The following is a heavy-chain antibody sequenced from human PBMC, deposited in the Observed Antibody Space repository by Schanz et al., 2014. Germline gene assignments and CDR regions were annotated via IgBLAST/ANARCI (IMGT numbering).Heavy chain of an antibody. CDR1: GFTFSSYW. Sequence: EVQLVESRGGLVQPGGSLRLSCAASGFTFSSYWMSWVRQAPGKGLEWVANIKQDGSEKYYVDSVQGRFTISRDNAKNSLYLQMNSLRAEDTAVYYCARDGYNAYDLKRGDYWGQGTQVAVSS. CDR3: ARDGYNAYDLKRGDY. CDR2: IKQDGSEK. V-gene: IGHV3-7*01. D-gene: IGHD5-12*01. J-gene: IGHJ4*02.